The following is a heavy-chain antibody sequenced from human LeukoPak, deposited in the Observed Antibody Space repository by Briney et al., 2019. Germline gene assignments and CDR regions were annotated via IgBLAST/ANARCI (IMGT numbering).Heavy chain of an antibody. V-gene: IGHV3-33*01. J-gene: IGHJ3*02. Sequence: GGSLRLSCAASGFTFSSYGMHWVRQAPGKGLEWVAVIWYDGSNKYYADSVKGRFTISRDNSKNTLYLQMNSLRAEDTAVYYCARGIGYYGSGSYAFDIWGQGTMVTVSS. D-gene: IGHD3-10*01. CDR2: IWYDGSNK. CDR1: GFTFSSYG. CDR3: ARGIGYYGSGSYAFDI.